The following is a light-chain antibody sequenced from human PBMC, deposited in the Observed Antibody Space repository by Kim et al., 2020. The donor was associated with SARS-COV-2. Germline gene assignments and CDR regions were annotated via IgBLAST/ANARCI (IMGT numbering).Light chain of an antibody. V-gene: IGKV1-5*03. CDR3: QQRWT. CDR2: KAS. J-gene: IGKJ1*01. Sequence: STLSASVGDRVTITCRASQSISSWLAWYQQKPGKAPKLLIYKASSLESGVPSRFSGSGSGKEFTLTISSLQPDDFATYYCQQRWTFGQGTKVDIK. CDR1: QSISSW.